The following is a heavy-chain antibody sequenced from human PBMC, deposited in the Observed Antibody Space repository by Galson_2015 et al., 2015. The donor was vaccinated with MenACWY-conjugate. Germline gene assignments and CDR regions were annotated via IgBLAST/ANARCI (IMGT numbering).Heavy chain of an antibody. CDR2: INRDDSTI. V-gene: IGHV3-74*01. J-gene: IGHJ4*02. D-gene: IGHD5-24*01. CDR1: GFMFSSYW. CDR3: ARDPERGDGYVLDY. Sequence: SLRLSCAASGFMFSSYWMYWVRQAPGRGLVWVTHINRDDSTINYAESVKGRFTISKDNAKNMLYLQMNSLRVEDTAVYYCARDPERGDGYVLDYWGQGTLVTVSS.